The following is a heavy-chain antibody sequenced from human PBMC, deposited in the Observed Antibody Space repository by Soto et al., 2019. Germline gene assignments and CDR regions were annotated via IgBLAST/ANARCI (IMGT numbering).Heavy chain of an antibody. V-gene: IGHV3-74*01. Sequence: GGSLRLSCAASGFTFSTFWMHWVRQAPGKGLVWVSRISSDGSRTSYADSVKGRFTISRDNAKNTLYLQMNSLRAEDTAIYYCARVYSSLSSYDYWGQETLVTVSS. J-gene: IGHJ4*02. CDR2: ISSDGSRT. D-gene: IGHD5-18*01. CDR3: ARVYSSLSSYDY. CDR1: GFTFSTFW.